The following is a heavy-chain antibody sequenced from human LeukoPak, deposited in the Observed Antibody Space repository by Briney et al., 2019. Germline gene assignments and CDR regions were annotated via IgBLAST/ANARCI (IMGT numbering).Heavy chain of an antibody. J-gene: IGHJ4*02. CDR2: IKQDGSEK. Sequence: GGSLRLSCAASGFTFSSYWMNWVRQAPGKGLEWVANIKQDGSEKYYVDSVKGRFTISRDNGKNSVYLQMNSLRAEDTDVYYCANVRYGLYYFVSWGQGTLVSVPS. CDR1: GFTFSSYW. CDR3: ANVRYGLYYFVS. V-gene: IGHV3-7*01. D-gene: IGHD3/OR15-3a*01.